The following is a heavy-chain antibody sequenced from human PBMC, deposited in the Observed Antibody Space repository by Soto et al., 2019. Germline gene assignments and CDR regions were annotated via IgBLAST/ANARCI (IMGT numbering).Heavy chain of an antibody. D-gene: IGHD5-12*01. CDR1: GYTLTSYY. J-gene: IGHJ6*02. Sequence: QVQLVQSGAEVKKPGASVKISCKASGYTLTSYYMHWVRQAPGQGLEWMGIINPSGGSTSYAQKFQGRVTMTRDTSTSTVYMELSSLRSEDTAVYYCAREARLGGYYYYYGMDVWGQGTTVTVS. V-gene: IGHV1-46*01. CDR2: INPSGGST. CDR3: AREARLGGYYYYYGMDV.